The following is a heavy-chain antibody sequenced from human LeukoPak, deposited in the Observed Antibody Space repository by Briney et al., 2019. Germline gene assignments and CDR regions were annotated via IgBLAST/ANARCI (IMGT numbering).Heavy chain of an antibody. CDR2: ISGLGGST. D-gene: IGHD5-24*01. Sequence: GGSLRLSCVASGFTYDTYGMHWVRQSPGKGLEWVAGISGLGGSTSYADSVKGRFTISRDNSKNTLYLQMNSLRAEDTAVYYCAKDRGVALATTFDYWGQGTLVTVSS. V-gene: IGHV3-23*01. J-gene: IGHJ4*02. CDR3: AKDRGVALATTFDY. CDR1: GFTYDTYG.